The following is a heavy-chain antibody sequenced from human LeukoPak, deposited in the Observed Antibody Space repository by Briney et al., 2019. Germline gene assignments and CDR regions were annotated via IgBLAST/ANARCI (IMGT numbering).Heavy chain of an antibody. CDR1: GGSMSPYH. Sequence: SETLSLTCTVSGGSMSPYHWTWIRQPAGKGLEWIGRLHTSGNKNYNPSLKGRVTISVDTSKNQFSLEMTSVTAADTAVYFCARDPFRSSFDPWGQGILVTGSS. J-gene: IGHJ5*02. D-gene: IGHD6-13*01. CDR3: ARDPFRSSFDP. CDR2: LHTSGNK. V-gene: IGHV4-4*07.